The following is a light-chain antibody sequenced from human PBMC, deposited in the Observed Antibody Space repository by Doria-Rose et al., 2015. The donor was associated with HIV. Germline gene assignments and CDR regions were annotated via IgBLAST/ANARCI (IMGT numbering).Light chain of an antibody. V-gene: IGKV3-20*01. Sequence: TQSPGTLSLSPGERATLSCRASQSFSSTYLAWYQQKPEQAPSLFIYDGSTRTTGIPDRFRASGSGTDFTLTINRLEPEDFALYYCHQYGTSWTFGQGTKVEI. CDR2: DGS. CDR1: QSFSSTY. CDR3: HQYGTSWT. J-gene: IGKJ1*01.